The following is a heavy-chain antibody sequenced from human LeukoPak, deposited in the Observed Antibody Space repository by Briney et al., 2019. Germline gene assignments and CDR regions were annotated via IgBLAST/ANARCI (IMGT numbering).Heavy chain of an antibody. CDR1: GYTFTSYG. CDR2: ISAYNGNT. J-gene: IGHJ6*02. Sequence: ASVKVSCKASGYTFTSYGISWVRQAPGQGLEWMGWISAYNGNTNYAQKLQGRVTMTTGTSTSTAHMELRSLRSDDTAVYYCARRTVTTYYYYGMDVWGQGTTVTVSS. D-gene: IGHD4-17*01. CDR3: ARRTVTTYYYYGMDV. V-gene: IGHV1-18*01.